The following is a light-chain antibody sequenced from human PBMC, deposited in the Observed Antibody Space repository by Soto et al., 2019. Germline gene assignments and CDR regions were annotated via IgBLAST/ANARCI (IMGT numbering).Light chain of an antibody. J-gene: IGKJ1*01. CDR2: GAS. CDR1: QDISTN. Sequence: EIVMTQSPATLSVYPGERATLSCSASQDISTNLAWYQQKPGQAPRLLLCGASTRATGIPARFSGSGSVTEFTLTISGLQYAALAVYYCQQYDNWLRTFGQGTKVEIQ. V-gene: IGKV3-15*01. CDR3: QQYDNWLRT.